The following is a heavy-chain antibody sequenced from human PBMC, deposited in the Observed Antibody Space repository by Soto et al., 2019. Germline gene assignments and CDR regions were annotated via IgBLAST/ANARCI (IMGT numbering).Heavy chain of an antibody. Sequence: PGGSLRLACASSGFTSSSYAVNWVRQAPVKGLEWVAVISYDGSNKYYEHSVKGRFTISRDNSKNKLYLHMNSLRAEDTAVYYCARDRWYYDSSGCFDYWGQGTLDAVSS. CDR1: GFTSSSYA. V-gene: IGHV3-30-3*01. D-gene: IGHD3-22*01. CDR3: ARDRWYYDSSGCFDY. J-gene: IGHJ4*02. CDR2: ISYDGSNK.